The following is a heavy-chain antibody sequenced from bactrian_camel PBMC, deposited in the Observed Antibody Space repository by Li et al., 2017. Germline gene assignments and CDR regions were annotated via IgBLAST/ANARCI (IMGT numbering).Heavy chain of an antibody. CDR1: GYTYSANY. Sequence: HVQLVESGGGSVQAGGSLRLSCAASGYTYSANYMAWFRQAPGKEREEVASINKVGTTTYADSVKGRFTISRDNTNNTLTLQMNSLKPEDTAMYYCAAGLPGIYTTSRLCARDSFAYWGQGTQVTVS. CDR2: INKVGTT. CDR3: AAGLPGIYTTSRLCARDSFAY. V-gene: IGHV3S53*01. D-gene: IGHD4*01. J-gene: IGHJ4*01.